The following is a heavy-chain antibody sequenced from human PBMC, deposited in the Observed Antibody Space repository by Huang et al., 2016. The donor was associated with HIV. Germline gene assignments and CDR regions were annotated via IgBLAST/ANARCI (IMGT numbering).Heavy chain of an antibody. CDR1: GLTFRCYW. CDR3: ARGGAPYYDFWSGGHHYGMDV. D-gene: IGHD3-3*01. Sequence: EVQLVESGGGLVQPGGSLRLSCAASGLTFRCYWMSWVRQAQGKGREWVANIRHDGSEKYYVDAVKGRCNIARDNVKNALYLQMYSLRVEDTAIYYCARGGAPYYDFWSGGHHYGMDVWGQGTTVTVSS. V-gene: IGHV3-7*04. CDR2: IRHDGSEK. J-gene: IGHJ6*02.